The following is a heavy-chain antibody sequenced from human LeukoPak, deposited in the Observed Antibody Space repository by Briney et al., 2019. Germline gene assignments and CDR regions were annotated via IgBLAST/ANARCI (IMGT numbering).Heavy chain of an antibody. V-gene: IGHV3-74*01. Sequence: GGSLRLSCAASGFSYSNYWMNWVRQAPGKGLVWVSRINSDGTSTHYADSVKGRFTISRDNAKSTLYIQMNSLRAEDTAVYFCARDRSDSSSWWAEFDYWGQGNLVTVSS. J-gene: IGHJ4*02. CDR2: INSDGTST. CDR1: GFSYSNYW. D-gene: IGHD6-13*01. CDR3: ARDRSDSSSWWAEFDY.